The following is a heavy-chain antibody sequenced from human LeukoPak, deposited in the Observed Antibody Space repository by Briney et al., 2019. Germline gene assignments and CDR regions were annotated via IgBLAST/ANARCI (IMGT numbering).Heavy chain of an antibody. J-gene: IGHJ4*02. CDR2: ISGSGGST. D-gene: IGHD6-19*01. CDR3: ARQPAVAGPPEDY. V-gene: IGHV3-23*01. Sequence: GGSLRLSCAASGFTFSSYAMSWVRQAPGKGLEWVSAISGSGGSTYYADSVKGRFTISRDNAKNSLYLQMNSLRAEDTAVYYCARQPAVAGPPEDYWGQGTLVTVSS. CDR1: GFTFSSYA.